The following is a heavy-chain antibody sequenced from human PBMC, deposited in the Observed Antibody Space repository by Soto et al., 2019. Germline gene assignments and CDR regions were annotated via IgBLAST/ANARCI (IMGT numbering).Heavy chain of an antibody. CDR3: AKDLGDVVVPAAPGGMNY. V-gene: IGHV3-30*18. Sequence: GGSLRLSCAASGFTFSSYGMHWVRQAPGKGLEWVAVISYDGSNKYYADSVKGRFTISRDNSKNTLYLQMNSLRAEDTAVYYCAKDLGDVVVPAAPGGMNYWGQGTLVTVSS. D-gene: IGHD2-2*01. CDR1: GFTFSSYG. J-gene: IGHJ4*02. CDR2: ISYDGSNK.